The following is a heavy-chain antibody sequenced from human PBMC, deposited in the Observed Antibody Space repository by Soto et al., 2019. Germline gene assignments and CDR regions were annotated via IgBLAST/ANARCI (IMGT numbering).Heavy chain of an antibody. V-gene: IGHV1-69*02. J-gene: IGHJ4*02. D-gene: IGHD3-10*01. CDR1: GGTFSSYT. CDR2: SIPMLGMS. CDR3: ATNYGSGSAHFDY. Sequence: QVQLVRSGPEVKKPGSSVRVSCTASGGTFSSYTINWVRQVPGQGPEWMGRSIPMLGMSNYAQKFQGRVMMIADKSTNTVYMELSSLRSEDTAIYYCATNYGSGSAHFDYWGQGTLVTVSS.